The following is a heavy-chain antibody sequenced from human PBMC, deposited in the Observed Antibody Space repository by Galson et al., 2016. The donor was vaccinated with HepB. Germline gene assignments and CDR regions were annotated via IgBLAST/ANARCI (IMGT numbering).Heavy chain of an antibody. CDR3: ARDPGLRNGMGG. CDR2: IYSGGDT. J-gene: IGHJ6*04. D-gene: IGHD4-17*01. Sequence: SLRLSCAVSGFTVSSDCMSWVRQAPGKELEWVSVIYSGGDTYYADSVKGRFTISRDNSKNTLYLQMSSLRTEDTAVYFCARDPGLRNGMGGWGKGTTVTVSS. CDR1: GFTVSSDC. V-gene: IGHV3-66*02.